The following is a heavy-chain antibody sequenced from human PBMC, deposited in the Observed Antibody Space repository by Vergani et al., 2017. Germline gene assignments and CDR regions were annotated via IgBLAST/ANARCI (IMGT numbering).Heavy chain of an antibody. D-gene: IGHD3-22*01. CDR2: ISGSGGFT. V-gene: IGHV3-23*01. CDR3: AKDNVPGYYDSSGYCDY. Sequence: EVQLLESGGNLVQPGGSLRLSCAASGFTFTNFAMTWVRQAPGEGLEWVSGISGSGGFTYYADSGKGRFTISRDNSKNTMFLQMNNLRAEDTAVYYCAKDNVPGYYDSSGYCDYWSQGTVVTVSS. J-gene: IGHJ4*02. CDR1: GFTFTNFA.